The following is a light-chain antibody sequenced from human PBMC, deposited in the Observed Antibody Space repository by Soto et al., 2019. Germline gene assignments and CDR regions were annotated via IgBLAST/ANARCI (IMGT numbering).Light chain of an antibody. CDR2: TAS. Sequence: DIQLTQSPSFLSASVGDRVTITCRASQGISSYLAWYQQKPGKAPKLLIYTASTLQSGVPSRFSGSGSGTEFTLTISNLQPEDFATYYCQQVNSLPRTFGPGTKVDIK. J-gene: IGKJ3*01. CDR1: QGISSY. CDR3: QQVNSLPRT. V-gene: IGKV1-9*01.